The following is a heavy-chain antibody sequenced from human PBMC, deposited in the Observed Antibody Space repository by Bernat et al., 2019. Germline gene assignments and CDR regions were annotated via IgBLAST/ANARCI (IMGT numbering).Heavy chain of an antibody. Sequence: QVQLVESGGGVVQPGRSLRLSCAASGFTFSDYYMSWIRQAPGKGLEWVSYISSSSSYTNYADSVKGRFTISRDNAKNSLYLQMNSLRAEDTAVYYCARDYYDSSGYRWFDPWGQGTLVTVSS. D-gene: IGHD3-22*01. CDR2: ISSSSSYT. CDR1: GFTFSDYY. CDR3: ARDYYDSSGYRWFDP. V-gene: IGHV3-11*06. J-gene: IGHJ5*02.